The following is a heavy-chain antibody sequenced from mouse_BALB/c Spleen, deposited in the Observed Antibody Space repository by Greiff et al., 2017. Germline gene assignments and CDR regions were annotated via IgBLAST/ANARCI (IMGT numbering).Heavy chain of an antibody. V-gene: IGHV1-69*02. CDR2: IYPSDSYT. J-gene: IGHJ3*01. Sequence: QVHVKQPGAELVRPGASVKLSCKASGYTFTSYWINWVKQRPGQGLEWIGNIYPSDSYTNYNQKFKDKATLTVDKSSSTAHMELRSLASEDSAVYYCARGTEGYDGFAYWGQGTLVTVSA. CDR3: ARGTEGYDGFAY. CDR1: GYTFTSYW. D-gene: IGHD2-2*01.